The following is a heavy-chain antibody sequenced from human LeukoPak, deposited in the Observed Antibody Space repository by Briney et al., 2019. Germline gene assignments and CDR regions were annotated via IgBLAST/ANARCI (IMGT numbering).Heavy chain of an antibody. CDR2: IIPIFGIA. J-gene: IGHJ6*02. CDR1: GGTFSSYA. Sequence: SVKVSCKASGGTFSSYAISWVRQAPGQGLEWMGRIIPIFGIANYAQKFQGRVTITADKSTSTAYIELSSLRSEDTAVYYCARDSSSIAARPDYYYYGMDVWGQGTTVTVSS. D-gene: IGHD6-6*01. V-gene: IGHV1-69*04. CDR3: ARDSSSIAARPDYYYYGMDV.